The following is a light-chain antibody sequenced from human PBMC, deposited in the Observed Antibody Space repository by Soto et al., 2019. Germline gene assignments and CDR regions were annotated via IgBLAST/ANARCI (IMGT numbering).Light chain of an antibody. CDR2: GAS. Sequence: EFVLTQSPGTLSLSPGERATLSCRASQSVSSSYLAWYQQKPGQAPRLLIYGASSRATGIPDRFSGSGSGTDFALAISRLEPEDFGVYYCQQYVLSRWTFGKGTKVEIK. J-gene: IGKJ1*01. V-gene: IGKV3-20*01. CDR1: QSVSSSY. CDR3: QQYVLSRWT.